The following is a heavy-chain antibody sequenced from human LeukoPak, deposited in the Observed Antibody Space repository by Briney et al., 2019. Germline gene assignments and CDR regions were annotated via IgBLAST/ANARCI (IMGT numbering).Heavy chain of an antibody. CDR1: GYTFTGYY. D-gene: IGHD2-15*01. Sequence: ASVKVSCKASGYTFTGYYIHWVRQAPGQGLEWMGWINPNSGGTNYAQKFQGRVTMTRDTSISTAYMELSRLRSDDTALYYCVRIYCSGGSCYSFAYWGQGTLVTVSS. V-gene: IGHV1-2*02. CDR2: INPNSGGT. J-gene: IGHJ4*02. CDR3: VRIYCSGGSCYSFAY.